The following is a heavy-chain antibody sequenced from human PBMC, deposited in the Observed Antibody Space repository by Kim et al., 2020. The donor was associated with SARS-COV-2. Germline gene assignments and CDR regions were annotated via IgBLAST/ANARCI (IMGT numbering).Heavy chain of an antibody. Sequence: SVKVSCKASGGTFSSYAISWVRQAPGQGLEWMGGIIPIFGTANYAQKFQGRVTITADESTSTAYMELSSLRSEDTAVYYCARRPHSYGFLDAFDIWGQGTMVTVSS. CDR1: GGTFSSYA. V-gene: IGHV1-69*13. D-gene: IGHD5-18*01. CDR3: ARRPHSYGFLDAFDI. CDR2: IIPIFGTA. J-gene: IGHJ3*02.